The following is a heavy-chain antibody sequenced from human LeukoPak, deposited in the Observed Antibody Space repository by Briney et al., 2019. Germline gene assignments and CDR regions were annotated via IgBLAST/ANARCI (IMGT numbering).Heavy chain of an antibody. J-gene: IGHJ3*02. CDR3: AREPGYYYDSSGETDAFDI. CDR2: IYYSGST. D-gene: IGHD3-22*01. Sequence: SQTLSLTCTVSGGSISSGDYYWSWIRQPPGKGLEWIGYIYYSGSTYYNPSLKSRVTISVDMSKNQFSLKLSSVTAADTAVYYCAREPGYYYDSSGETDAFDIWGQGTMVTVSS. CDR1: GGSISSGDYY. V-gene: IGHV4-30-4*08.